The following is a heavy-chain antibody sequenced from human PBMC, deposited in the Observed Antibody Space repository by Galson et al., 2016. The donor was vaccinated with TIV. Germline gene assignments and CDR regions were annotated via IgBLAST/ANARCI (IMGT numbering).Heavy chain of an antibody. CDR2: ISAYNGDT. Sequence: SVKVSCKASGYTFTSNGISWVRQAPGQGLEWMGWISAYNGDTNRAQKFQGRVTMTTDTSTSTAYMELRSLRSDDTAVYYCARSNGGSYRAPSFDYWGQGTLVTVSS. CDR3: ARSNGGSYRAPSFDY. CDR1: GYTFTSNG. J-gene: IGHJ4*02. D-gene: IGHD1-26*01. V-gene: IGHV1-18*01.